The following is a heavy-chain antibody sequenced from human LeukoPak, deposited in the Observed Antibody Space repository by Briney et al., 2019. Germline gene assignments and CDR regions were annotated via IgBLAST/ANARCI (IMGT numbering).Heavy chain of an antibody. CDR2: IRGGGEP. CDR3: AKANWVSNADAVW. Sequence: GGSLRLSCAASGFSFSTYAMSWVRQAPARDLEWVSSIRGGGEPFYADSVKGRFTLSRDSSTNTVYLQMNNLRVEDTAIYYCAKANWVSNADAVWWGQGTLVTVSS. D-gene: IGHD1-1*01. V-gene: IGHV3-23*01. CDR1: GFSFSTYA. J-gene: IGHJ4*02.